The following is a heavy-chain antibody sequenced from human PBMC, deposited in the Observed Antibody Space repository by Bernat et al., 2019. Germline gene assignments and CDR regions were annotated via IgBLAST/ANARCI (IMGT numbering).Heavy chain of an antibody. D-gene: IGHD3-10*01. CDR3: ARVYYYGSGSYYNSERREDNWFDP. Sequence: QVQLQQWGAGLLKPSETLSLTCAVYGGSFSGYYWSWIRQPPGKGLEWIGEINHSGSTNYNPSLKSRVTISVDTSKNQVSLKLSSVTAADTAVYYCARVYYYGSGSYYNSERREDNWFDPWGQGTLVTVSS. CDR1: GGSFSGYY. J-gene: IGHJ5*02. V-gene: IGHV4-34*01. CDR2: INHSGST.